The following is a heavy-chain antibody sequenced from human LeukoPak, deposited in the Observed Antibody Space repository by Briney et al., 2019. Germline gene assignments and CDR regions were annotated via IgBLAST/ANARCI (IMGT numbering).Heavy chain of an antibody. CDR1: GGSISSSNSY. Sequence: SETLSLTCIVSGGSISSSNSYWDWIRQPPGRGLEWIGDISHSGTINYNPSLRTRVTISADTSKNQFSLKLSSVTAADTAVYYCARRIGSGSYPTIDYWGQGTLVTVSS. CDR3: ARRIGSGSYPTIDY. CDR2: ISHSGTI. J-gene: IGHJ4*02. D-gene: IGHD1-26*01. V-gene: IGHV4-39*01.